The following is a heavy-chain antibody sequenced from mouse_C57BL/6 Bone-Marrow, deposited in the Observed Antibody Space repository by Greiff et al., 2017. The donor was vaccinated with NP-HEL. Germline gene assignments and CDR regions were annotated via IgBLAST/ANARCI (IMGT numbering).Heavy chain of an antibody. D-gene: IGHD1-1*01. CDR1: GYTFTSYW. CDR3: ARETSTDWYFDV. Sequence: QVQLQQPGAELVKPGASVKLSCKASGYTFTSYWMHWVKQRPGQGLEWIGMIHPNSGSTNYNEKFKSKATLTVYKSSSTAYMQLSSLTSEDSAVYYCARETSTDWYFDVWGTGTTVTVSS. J-gene: IGHJ1*03. CDR2: IHPNSGST. V-gene: IGHV1-64*01.